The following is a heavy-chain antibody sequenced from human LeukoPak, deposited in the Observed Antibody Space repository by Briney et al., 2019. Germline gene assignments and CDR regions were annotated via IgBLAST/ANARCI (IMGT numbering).Heavy chain of an antibody. CDR3: ARARRVQVVPVAESAEYFEH. J-gene: IGHJ1*01. CDR1: GYPFTSFG. V-gene: IGHV1-18*01. CDR2: ISPYNGNT. Sequence: ASVKVSCKTSGYPFTSFGVSWVRQAPGQGLEWMGWISPYNGNTNFAQRFQGRLTLTTDTSTSTVYMELRSLRSDDTALYFCARARRVQVVPVAESAEYFEHWGQGTLVTVSS. D-gene: IGHD2-2*01.